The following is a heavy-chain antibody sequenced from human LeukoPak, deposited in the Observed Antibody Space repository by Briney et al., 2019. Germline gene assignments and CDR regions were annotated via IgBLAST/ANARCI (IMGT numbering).Heavy chain of an antibody. CDR3: ARRVSSSWYYFDY. Sequence: GGSLRLSCAASGFTFSSYAMNWVRQAPGKGLEWVSAISGSGGSTYYADSVKGRFTISRDNSKNTLYLQMNSLRAEDTAVYYCARRVSSSWYYFDYWGQGTLVTVSS. V-gene: IGHV3-23*01. D-gene: IGHD6-13*01. CDR1: GFTFSSYA. CDR2: ISGSGGST. J-gene: IGHJ4*02.